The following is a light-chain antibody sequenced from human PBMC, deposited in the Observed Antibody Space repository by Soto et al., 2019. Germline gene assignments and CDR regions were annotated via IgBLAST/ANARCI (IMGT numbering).Light chain of an antibody. V-gene: IGLV6-57*02. CDR3: QSYDSSNRWV. Sequence: NFMLTQPHSVSESPGKTVTISCTGSSGSIPSNYVQWYQQRPGSAPTTVIYEDNQRPSGVPDRFSGSIDSSSNSASLTISGLKTEDEADYYCQSYDSSNRWVFGGGTKVTVL. J-gene: IGLJ3*02. CDR2: EDN. CDR1: SGSIPSNY.